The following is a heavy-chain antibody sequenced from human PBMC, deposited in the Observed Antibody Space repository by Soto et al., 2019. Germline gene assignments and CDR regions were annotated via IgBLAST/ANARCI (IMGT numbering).Heavy chain of an antibody. J-gene: IGHJ4*02. CDR3: ARGANGYFYFDY. V-gene: IGHV3-74*01. Sequence: EVQLVESGGGLVQPWGSLRLSCAASGFSLSDYWMHWVRQAPGEGLVWLSRITRDGSSTNYAYSVKGRFTISRDNAKNTLYLQVNSLRGEATAVYYCARGANGYFYFDYWGQGTLVTVSS. D-gene: IGHD5-18*01. CDR2: ITRDGSST. CDR1: GFSLSDYW.